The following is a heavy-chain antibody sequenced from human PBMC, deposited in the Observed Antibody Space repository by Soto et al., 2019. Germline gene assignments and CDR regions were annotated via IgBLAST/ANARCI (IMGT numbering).Heavy chain of an antibody. CDR3: ARQSQDYGDFYFDY. J-gene: IGHJ4*02. CDR1: GGSISSSSYY. Sequence: PSETLSLTCTVSGGSISSSSYYWGWIRQPPGKGLEWIGSIYYSGSTYYNPSLKSRVTISVDTSKNQFSLKLSSVTAADTAVYYCARQSQDYGDFYFDYWGQGTLVTVSS. V-gene: IGHV4-39*01. D-gene: IGHD4-17*01. CDR2: IYYSGST.